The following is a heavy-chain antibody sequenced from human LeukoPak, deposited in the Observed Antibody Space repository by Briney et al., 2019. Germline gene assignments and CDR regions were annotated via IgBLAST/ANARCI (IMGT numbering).Heavy chain of an antibody. V-gene: IGHV3-21*04. CDR1: GFTFSSYS. Sequence: GGSLRLSCAASGFTFSSYSMNWVRQAPGKGLEWVSSISSSSSYIYYADSVRGRFTISRDNSKNTLYLQMNSLRAEDTAVYYCAKERFLEWLGNDAFDIWGQGTMVTVSS. CDR3: AKERFLEWLGNDAFDI. D-gene: IGHD3-3*01. CDR2: ISSSSSYI. J-gene: IGHJ3*02.